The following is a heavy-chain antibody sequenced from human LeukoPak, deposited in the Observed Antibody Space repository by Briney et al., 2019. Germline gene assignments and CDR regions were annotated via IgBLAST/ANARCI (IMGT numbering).Heavy chain of an antibody. CDR1: GYTFTSYG. CDR3: ARGGMMATAYYYMDV. D-gene: IGHD5-24*01. Sequence: ASVKVSCKASGYTFTSYGISWVRQAPGQGLEWMGWISAYNGNTNYAQKFQGRVTITRNTSISTAYMELSSLRSEDTAVYYCARGGMMATAYYYMDVWGKGTTVTVSS. CDR2: ISAYNGNT. J-gene: IGHJ6*03. V-gene: IGHV1-18*01.